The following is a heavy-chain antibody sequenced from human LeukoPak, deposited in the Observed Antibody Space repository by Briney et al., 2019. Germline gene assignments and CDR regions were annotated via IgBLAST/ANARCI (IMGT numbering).Heavy chain of an antibody. CDR3: ARRPYYYGSGSYRNWFDP. Sequence: SETLSLTCAVYGGSLSGYYWSWIRQPPGKGLEWIGEINHSGSTNYNPSLKSRVTISVDTSKNQFSLKLSSVTAADTAVYYCARRPYYYGSGSYRNWFDPWGQGTLVTVSS. V-gene: IGHV4-34*01. CDR1: GGSLSGYY. D-gene: IGHD3-10*01. J-gene: IGHJ5*02. CDR2: INHSGST.